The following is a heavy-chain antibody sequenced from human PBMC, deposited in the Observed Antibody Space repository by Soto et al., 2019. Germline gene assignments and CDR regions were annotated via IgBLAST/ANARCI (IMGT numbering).Heavy chain of an antibody. CDR1: GFTFNTYW. J-gene: IGHJ4*02. D-gene: IGHD2-2*01. CDR2: IKQDGSEM. V-gene: IGHV3-7*05. Sequence: GGSLRLSCAASGFTFNTYWMTWVRQAPGKGLEWVANIKQDGSEMYYLDSVKGRFTISRDNAKDSLYLQMHGLRADDTAVYYCARHSNTWFDYWGQGTLVTVSS. CDR3: ARHSNTWFDY.